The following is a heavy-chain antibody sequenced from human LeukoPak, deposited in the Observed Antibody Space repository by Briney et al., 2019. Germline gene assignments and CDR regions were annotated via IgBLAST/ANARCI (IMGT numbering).Heavy chain of an antibody. CDR2: IRSKANSYST. CDR3: TRHRDCSSTSCFSYYYYGMDV. CDR1: GFTFSGSA. D-gene: IGHD2-2*01. V-gene: IGHV3-73*01. J-gene: IGHJ6*02. Sequence: GGSLNLSCAASGFTFSGSAMHWVRQASGKGLEWVGRIRSKANSYSTAYAASVKGRFTISRDDSKNTAYLQMNSLKTEDTAVYYCTRHRDCSSTSCFSYYYYGMDVWGQGTTVTVSS.